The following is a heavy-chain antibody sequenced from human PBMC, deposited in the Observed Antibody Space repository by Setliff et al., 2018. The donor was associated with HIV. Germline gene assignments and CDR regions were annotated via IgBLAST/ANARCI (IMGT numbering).Heavy chain of an antibody. V-gene: IGHV4-31*03. CDR1: GGSVSSGGYY. J-gene: IGHJ3*02. Sequence: PSETLSLTCSVSGGSVSSGGYYWSWIRQHPGKGLECIGYIYYSGSTSYNPSLKSRVSISVDTSKNQFSLRLSSVTAADTAVYYCVRDGAGVTVAGLWNAFDIWGQGKLVTVSS. CDR3: VRDGAGVTVAGLWNAFDI. D-gene: IGHD6-19*01. CDR2: IYYSGST.